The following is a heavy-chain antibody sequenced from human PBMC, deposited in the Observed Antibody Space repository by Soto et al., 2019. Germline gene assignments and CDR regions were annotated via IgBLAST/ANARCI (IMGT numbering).Heavy chain of an antibody. J-gene: IGHJ5*02. D-gene: IGHD2-2*01. V-gene: IGHV1-69*13. CDR1: GGTFSSYA. CDR3: ARDGHSSTTGNWFDP. CDR2: IIPIFGTA. Sequence: SVKVSCKASGGTFSSYAISWVRQTPGQGLEWMGGIIPIFGTANYAQKFQGRVTITADESTSTAYMELSSLRSEDTAVYYCARDGHSSTTGNWFDPWGLGTLVTASS.